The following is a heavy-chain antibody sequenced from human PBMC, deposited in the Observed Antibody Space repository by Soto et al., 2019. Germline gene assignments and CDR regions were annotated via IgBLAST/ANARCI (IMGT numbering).Heavy chain of an antibody. Sequence: SETLSLTCTVSVGSISSYYWSWIRQPPGKGLEWIGSIYYSGSTYYNPSLKSRVTISVDTSKNQFSLKLSSVTAADTAVYYCARHPEIAGYMDVWGKGTTVTVSS. CDR2: IYYSGST. J-gene: IGHJ6*03. CDR1: VGSISSYY. CDR3: ARHPEIAGYMDV. D-gene: IGHD3-22*01. V-gene: IGHV4-59*08.